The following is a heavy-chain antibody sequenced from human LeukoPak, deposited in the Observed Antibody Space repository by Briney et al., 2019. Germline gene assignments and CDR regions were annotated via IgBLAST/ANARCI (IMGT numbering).Heavy chain of an antibody. Sequence: SVKVSCKASGGTFSSYAISWVRQAPGQGLEWMGGIIPIFGTANYAQKFQGRVTINTDESTSTAYMELSSLRSEDTAVYYCASPKAGYSGSYHYYFDYWGQGTLVTVSS. D-gene: IGHD1-26*01. CDR3: ASPKAGYSGSYHYYFDY. CDR2: IIPIFGTA. CDR1: GGTFSSYA. J-gene: IGHJ4*02. V-gene: IGHV1-69*05.